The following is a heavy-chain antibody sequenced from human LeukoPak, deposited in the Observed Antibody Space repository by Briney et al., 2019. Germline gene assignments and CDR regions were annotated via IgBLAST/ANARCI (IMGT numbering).Heavy chain of an antibody. CDR2: ISSSSSYI. D-gene: IGHD2-2*01. V-gene: IGHV3-21*01. J-gene: IGHJ4*02. CDR3: TRGYCSSTSCHHFDY. Sequence: GGSLRLSCAASGFTFSSYSMNWVRQAPGKGLEWVASISSSSSYIYYADSVKGRFTISRDNATNSLYLQMNSLRAEDTAVYYCTRGYCSSTSCHHFDYWGQGTLVTVSS. CDR1: GFTFSSYS.